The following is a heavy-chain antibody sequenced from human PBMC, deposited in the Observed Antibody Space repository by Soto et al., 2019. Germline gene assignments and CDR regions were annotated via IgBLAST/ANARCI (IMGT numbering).Heavy chain of an antibody. D-gene: IGHD6-19*01. J-gene: IGHJ5*02. CDR1: GYTFTSFG. CDR3: ARAGAVAGSAVSWFDP. V-gene: IGHV1-18*01. Sequence: ASVKVSCKASGYTFTSFGVSWVRQAPGQGPEWMGWISGYNGNTNHAQKFQGRVTMTTDTSTSTAYMELTTLTSDDTAVYYCARAGAVAGSAVSWFDPWGRGTLVTVSS. CDR2: ISGYNGNT.